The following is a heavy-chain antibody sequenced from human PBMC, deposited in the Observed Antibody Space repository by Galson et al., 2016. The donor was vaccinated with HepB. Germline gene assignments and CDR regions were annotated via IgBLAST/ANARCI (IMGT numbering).Heavy chain of an antibody. CDR1: GFTFSKYG. CDR2: DSMDGRRK. J-gene: IGHJ6*04. Sequence: SLRLSCAASGFTFSKYGMHWVRQAPGKGLEWVAADSMDGRRKFYADSVKGRFTISRDNSNNTLSPQMNSLRAEDTAVYYCVQGSTAPAVWGKGTTVTVSS. D-gene: IGHD1-26*01. CDR3: VQGSTAPAV. V-gene: IGHV3-30*18.